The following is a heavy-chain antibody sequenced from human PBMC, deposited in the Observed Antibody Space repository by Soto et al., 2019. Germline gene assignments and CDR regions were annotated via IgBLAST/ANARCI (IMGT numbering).Heavy chain of an antibody. CDR1: GGTFSSYA. CDR3: AYDFWSGYSYYYGMDV. J-gene: IGHJ6*02. V-gene: IGHV1-69*13. CDR2: IIPIFGTA. Sequence: GASVKVSCKASGGTFSSYAISWVRQAPGQGLEWMGGIIPIFGTANYAQKFQGRVTITADESTSTAYMELSSLRSEDTAVYYCAYDFWSGYSYYYGMDVWGQGTPVTVSS. D-gene: IGHD3-3*01.